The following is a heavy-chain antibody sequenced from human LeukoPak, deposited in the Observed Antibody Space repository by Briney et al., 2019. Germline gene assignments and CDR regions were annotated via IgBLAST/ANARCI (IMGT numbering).Heavy chain of an antibody. CDR1: GFTFSSYG. Sequence: GGSLRLSCAASGFTFSSYGMHWVRQAPGQGLEWMGIINPSGGSTSYAQKFQGRVTMTRDMSTSTVYMELSSLRSEDTAVYYCARGLMTRGSGTYYYYYYMDVWGKGTTVTVSS. CDR3: ARGLMTRGSGTYYYYYYMDV. D-gene: IGHD3-10*01. J-gene: IGHJ6*03. V-gene: IGHV1-46*01. CDR2: INPSGGST.